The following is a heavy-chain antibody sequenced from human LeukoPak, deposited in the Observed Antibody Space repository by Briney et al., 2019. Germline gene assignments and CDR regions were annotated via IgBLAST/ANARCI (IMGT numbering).Heavy chain of an antibody. CDR3: ASIVGATKDAFDI. Sequence: ASAKVSCKVSGYTLTELSMHWVRQAPGKGLEWMGGFDPEDGETIYAQKFQGRVTMTEDTSTDTAYMELSSLRSEDTAVYYCASIVGATKDAFDIWGQGTMVTVSS. D-gene: IGHD1-26*01. CDR1: GYTLTELS. CDR2: FDPEDGET. V-gene: IGHV1-24*01. J-gene: IGHJ3*02.